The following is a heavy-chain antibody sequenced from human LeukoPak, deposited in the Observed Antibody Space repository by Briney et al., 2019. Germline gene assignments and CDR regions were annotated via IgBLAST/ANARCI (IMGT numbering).Heavy chain of an antibody. J-gene: IGHJ4*02. CDR2: ITTDSNTV. CDR1: GFTFSSFI. V-gene: IGHV3-21*01. Sequence: GGSLRLSCKATGFTFSSFILTWVRQTPGKGLEWVSSITTDSNTVHYALSVKNRFTISRDDAKQTPYLKMNRLRADDTAVHYCARVAWRVSAGHSNSWRADSWGQGILVTVSS. D-gene: IGHD1-1*01. CDR3: ARVAWRVSAGHSNSWRADS.